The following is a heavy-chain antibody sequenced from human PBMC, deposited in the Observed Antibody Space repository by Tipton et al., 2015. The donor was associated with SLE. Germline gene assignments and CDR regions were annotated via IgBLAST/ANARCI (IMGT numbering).Heavy chain of an antibody. CDR2: ISPYNGNT. CDR3: ARGDYYDGSGHYPCDY. J-gene: IGHJ4*02. Sequence: QLVQSGGEVKKPGASVKVSCKASGYTFSNYGISWVRQAPGQGLEWMGWISPYNGNTNYAQKLQGRVALTTDTSTSTAYMELRSLRSDDTAVYYCARGDYYDGSGHYPCDYWGQGTLVTVSS. CDR1: GYTFSNYG. V-gene: IGHV1-18*01. D-gene: IGHD3-22*01.